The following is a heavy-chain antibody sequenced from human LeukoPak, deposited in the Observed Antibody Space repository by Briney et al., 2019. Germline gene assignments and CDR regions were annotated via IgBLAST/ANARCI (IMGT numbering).Heavy chain of an antibody. V-gene: IGHV1-69*05. Sequence: ASVKVSCKASGGTFSSYAISWVRQAPGQGLEWMGGIIPIFGTANYAQKFQGRVTITTDESTSTAYMELSSLRSEDTAVYYCAKDRHPYYPIAATGRNFDYWGQGTLVTVSS. CDR1: GGTFSSYA. D-gene: IGHD6-13*01. CDR3: AKDRHPYYPIAATGRNFDY. J-gene: IGHJ4*02. CDR2: IIPIFGTA.